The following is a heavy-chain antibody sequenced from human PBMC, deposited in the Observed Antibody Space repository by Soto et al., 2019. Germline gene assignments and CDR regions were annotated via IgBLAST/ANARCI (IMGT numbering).Heavy chain of an antibody. Sequence: QITLRESGPTLVKPTQTLTLTCTFSGFSLSTSGVGVGWIRQPPGKALEWLALIYWDDDKRCSPSLKSRLTITKDTTKNEVDXTMTHMAPVDTATYYCAHQSTYYDSSVYYPTHFQHWGQGTLVTVSS. CDR2: IYWDDDK. D-gene: IGHD3-22*01. CDR3: AHQSTYYDSSVYYPTHFQH. J-gene: IGHJ1*01. CDR1: GFSLSTSGVG. V-gene: IGHV2-5*02.